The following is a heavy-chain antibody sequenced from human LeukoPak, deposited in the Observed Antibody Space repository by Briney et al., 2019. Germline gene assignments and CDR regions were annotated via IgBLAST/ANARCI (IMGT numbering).Heavy chain of an antibody. CDR1: GDSISSGYY. Sequence: PSETLSLTCDVSGDSISSGYYWGWIRQLPGKGLEWIGSISDSGSTYYNPSLKTRVTISLHTSKNRFSLKVRSVTAADTAVYYCRVYSGGWFEDCWGQGTQVTVSS. J-gene: IGHJ4*02. CDR3: RVYSGGWFEDC. V-gene: IGHV4-38-2*01. D-gene: IGHD6-19*01. CDR2: ISDSGST.